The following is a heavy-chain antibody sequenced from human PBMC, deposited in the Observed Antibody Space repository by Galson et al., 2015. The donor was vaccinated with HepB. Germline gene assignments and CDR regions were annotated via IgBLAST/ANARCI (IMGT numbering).Heavy chain of an antibody. D-gene: IGHD3-22*01. CDR1: GGAFDKYN. J-gene: IGHJ4*02. CDR2: IIPVLDIT. V-gene: IGHV1-69*02. Sequence: SVKVSCKASGGAFDKYNFNWVRQAPGQGLEWMGKIIPVLDITKYAQKFQGRVTITADTSTSTAYMELSSLRPDDTALYYCARSHYYDSSPFDSWGQGTLVTVSS. CDR3: ARSHYYDSSPFDS.